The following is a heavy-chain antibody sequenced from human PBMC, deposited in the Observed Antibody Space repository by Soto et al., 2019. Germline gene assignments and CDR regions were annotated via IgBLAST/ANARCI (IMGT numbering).Heavy chain of an antibody. J-gene: IGHJ6*02. D-gene: IGHD1-20*01. CDR1: VFTFRDYY. CDR3: ARLVTATRNYYYGMDV. V-gene: IGHV3-11*01. Sequence: GGSLRLAGAASVFTFRDYYMTWIRQAPGKGLEWLSYISSSGSTIYYADSVKGRFTISRDNAKNSLFLQMNSLRAEDTAVYYCARLVTATRNYYYGMDVWGQGTTVTVSS. CDR2: ISSSGSTI.